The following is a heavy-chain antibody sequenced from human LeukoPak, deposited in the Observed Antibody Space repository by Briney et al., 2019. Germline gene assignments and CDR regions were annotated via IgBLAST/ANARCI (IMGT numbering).Heavy chain of an antibody. Sequence: GSLRLSCAASGFTLSSHWMSWVRQAPGKGLEWVANIKQDGSEKYYVDSVKGRFTISRDNAKNSLYLQMNSLRAEDTAVYYCARDSFIAATVTFDYWGQGTLVTVSS. CDR3: ARDSFIAATVTFDY. CDR1: GFTLSSHW. CDR2: IKQDGSEK. V-gene: IGHV3-7*01. J-gene: IGHJ4*02. D-gene: IGHD6-13*01.